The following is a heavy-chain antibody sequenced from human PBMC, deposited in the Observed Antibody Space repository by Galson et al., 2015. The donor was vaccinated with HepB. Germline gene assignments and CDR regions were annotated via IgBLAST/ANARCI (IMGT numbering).Heavy chain of an antibody. V-gene: IGHV5-51*01. CDR2: IYPGDSDT. J-gene: IGHJ4*02. CDR1: GSSFTSYW. D-gene: IGHD5-12*01. CDR3: ARHSLSGRGYDGGRASGYFDY. Sequence: QSGAEVKKPGESLKISCKGSGSSFTSYWIGWVRQMPGKGLEWMGIIYPGDSDTRYSPSFQGQVTISADKSISTAYLQWSSLKASDTAMYYCARHSLSGRGYDGGRASGYFDYWGQGTLVTVSS.